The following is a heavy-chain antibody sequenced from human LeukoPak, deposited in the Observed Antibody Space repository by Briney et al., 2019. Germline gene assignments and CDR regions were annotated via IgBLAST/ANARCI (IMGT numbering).Heavy chain of an antibody. Sequence: ASVKVSCKTSGYTFTDYYIHWVRQPPAQGLEWMGWIVPNSGGTIYAQRFQGRVNMTRDTSISTAYMEVTRLRYDDTAVYYCVTLGGTSFDYWGQGTLVTVSS. D-gene: IGHD1-1*01. V-gene: IGHV1-2*02. CDR2: IVPNSGGT. J-gene: IGHJ4*02. CDR3: VTLGGTSFDY. CDR1: GYTFTDYY.